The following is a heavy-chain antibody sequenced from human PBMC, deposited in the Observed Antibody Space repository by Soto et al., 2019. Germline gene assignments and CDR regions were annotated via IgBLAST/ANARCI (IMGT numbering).Heavy chain of an antibody. CDR1: GGSITSHHYY. Sequence: QLRVQESGPGQVKPSQTLSLTCTVSGGSITSHHYYWGWIRQPPGKGLEWIGRIYSAGNTYYNQSLRSRLTIFVDTSKNLISLKLNSVTAADSAIYYCGSGPSTTWIDNWGLGTQVSVSS. J-gene: IGHJ4*02. V-gene: IGHV4-39*01. CDR2: IYSAGNT. D-gene: IGHD2-2*01. CDR3: GSGPSTTWIDN.